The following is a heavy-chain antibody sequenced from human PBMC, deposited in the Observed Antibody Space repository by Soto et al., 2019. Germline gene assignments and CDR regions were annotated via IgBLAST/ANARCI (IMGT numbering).Heavy chain of an antibody. Sequence: SETLSLTCTVSGGSINDFYWSWIRQPPGKGLEWIGYIYYSGRTDYNPSLRSRVTISVDPSKTQFSLNLRSVNTADTAVYYCARLGGVVARTFDYWGHGTLVTVSS. CDR2: IYYSGRT. CDR3: ARLGGVVARTFDY. J-gene: IGHJ4*01. D-gene: IGHD6-6*01. V-gene: IGHV4-59*01. CDR1: GGSINDFY.